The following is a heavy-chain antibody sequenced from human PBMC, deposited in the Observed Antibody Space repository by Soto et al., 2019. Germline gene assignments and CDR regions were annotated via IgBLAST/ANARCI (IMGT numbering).Heavy chain of an antibody. V-gene: IGHV1-69*02. CDR3: AGGRTAGTFDY. CDR2: IIPILGIA. Sequence: QGQLVQSGAEVQKPGSSVKVSCKASGGTFSSYTISWVRQAPGQGLEWMGRIIPILGIANYAQKFQGRVTITADKSTSTAYMELSSLRSEETAGYYCAGGRTAGTFDYWGQGTLVTVSS. D-gene: IGHD6-13*01. CDR1: GGTFSSYT. J-gene: IGHJ4*02.